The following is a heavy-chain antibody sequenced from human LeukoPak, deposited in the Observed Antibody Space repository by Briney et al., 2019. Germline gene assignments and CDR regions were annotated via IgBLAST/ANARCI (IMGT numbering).Heavy chain of an antibody. CDR1: GGSISSFF. CDR3: ARDLELERNRWNYFES. V-gene: IGHV4-59*01. CDR2: IHYSGDT. Sequence: PSETLSLTCTVSGGSISSFFWSLIRQPPGKGLEWIGSIHYSGDTKYNPSLKSRVSLSVDTSKQQFSLRLSSVTPADTAVYYCARDLELERNRWNYFESWGQGTLVTVSS. D-gene: IGHD1-1*01. J-gene: IGHJ4*02.